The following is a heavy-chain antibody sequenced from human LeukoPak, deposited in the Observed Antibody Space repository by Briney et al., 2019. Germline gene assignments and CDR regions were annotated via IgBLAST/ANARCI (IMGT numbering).Heavy chain of an antibody. CDR3: AREEGYYSGSYHLDY. CDR2: IIPIFGTA. Sequence: SVKVSCKASGGTFSSYAISWVRQAPGQGLEWMGRIIPIFGTANYAQKFQGRVTITTDESTSTAYMELGSLRSEDTAVYYCAREEGYYSGSYHLDYWGQGTLVTVSS. D-gene: IGHD1-26*01. V-gene: IGHV1-69*05. J-gene: IGHJ4*02. CDR1: GGTFSSYA.